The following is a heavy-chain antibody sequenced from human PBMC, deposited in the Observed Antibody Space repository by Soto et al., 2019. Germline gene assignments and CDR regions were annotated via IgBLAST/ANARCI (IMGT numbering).Heavy chain of an antibody. Sequence: QVQLQESGPGLVKPSETLSLTCTVSGGSISSYSWSWIRQPPGKGLEWIGYIHYRGSTSYNPSLKSRVTILVDTSKNQFSLKLSSVTAADTAVYYCARILGRDYYDSSGYFTTQYYFDYWGQGTLVTVSS. CDR2: IHYRGST. CDR3: ARILGRDYYDSSGYFTTQYYFDY. J-gene: IGHJ4*02. D-gene: IGHD3-22*01. V-gene: IGHV4-59*01. CDR1: GGSISSYS.